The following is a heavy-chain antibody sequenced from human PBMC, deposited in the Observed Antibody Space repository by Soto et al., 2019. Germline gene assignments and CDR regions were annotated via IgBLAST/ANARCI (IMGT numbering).Heavy chain of an antibody. D-gene: IGHD3-9*01. CDR1: GGSISSSSYY. J-gene: IGHJ4*02. V-gene: IGHV4-39*01. CDR2: IYYSGST. CDR3: AEGRFLTGYYTSWVYYFDY. Sequence: QLQLQESGPGLVKPSETLSLTCTVSGGSISSSSYYWGWIRQPPGKGLEWIGSIYYSGSTYYNPARKSRVTISVDTSKNQFSLKLSSVTAADTAVYCCAEGRFLTGYYTSWVYYFDYWGQGTLVTVSS.